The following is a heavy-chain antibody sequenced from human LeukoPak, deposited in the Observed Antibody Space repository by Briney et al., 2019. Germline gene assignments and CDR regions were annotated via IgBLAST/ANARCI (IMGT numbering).Heavy chain of an antibody. Sequence: SQTLSLTCTVSGGSISSGDYYWSWIRQPPGKGLEWIGYIYYSGSTNYNPSLKSRVTISVDTSKNQFSLKLSSVTAADTAVYYCARDAFYGSGSLDYWGQGTLVTVSS. V-gene: IGHV4-61*08. D-gene: IGHD3-10*01. CDR2: IYYSGST. CDR3: ARDAFYGSGSLDY. CDR1: GGSISSGDYY. J-gene: IGHJ4*02.